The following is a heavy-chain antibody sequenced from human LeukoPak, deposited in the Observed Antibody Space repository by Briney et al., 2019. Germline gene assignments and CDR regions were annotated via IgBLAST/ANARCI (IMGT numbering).Heavy chain of an antibody. V-gene: IGHV4-39*01. Sequence: SETLSLTCTVSGGSISSSSYYWGWIRQPPGKGLEWIGSIYYSGSTYYNPSLESRVTISVDTSKNQFSLKLSSVTAADTAVFYCAMPYGGNSHRQDYWGQGTLVTVSS. D-gene: IGHD4-23*01. J-gene: IGHJ4*02. CDR1: GGSISSSSYY. CDR2: IYYSGST. CDR3: AMPYGGNSHRQDY.